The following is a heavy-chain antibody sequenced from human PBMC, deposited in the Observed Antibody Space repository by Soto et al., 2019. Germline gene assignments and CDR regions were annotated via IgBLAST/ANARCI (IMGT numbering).Heavy chain of an antibody. D-gene: IGHD5-12*01. CDR2: INSNGGST. Sequence: EVQLVESGGGLVQPGGSLRLSCAASGYTFSTDAMHWVRQAPGKGLEYVSVINSNGGSTFYANSVKGRFTISRDISKNTLYLQMGSLRVEDTGVYYCARAPGYSGYDALDYWGQGTLVTVSS. V-gene: IGHV3-64*01. CDR3: ARAPGYSGYDALDY. CDR1: GYTFSTDA. J-gene: IGHJ4*02.